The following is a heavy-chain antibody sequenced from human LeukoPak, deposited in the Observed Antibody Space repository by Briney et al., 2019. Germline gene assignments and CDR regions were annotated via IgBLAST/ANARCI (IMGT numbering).Heavy chain of an antibody. CDR1: GYTFTSYG. V-gene: IGHV1-18*01. D-gene: IGHD3-10*01. J-gene: IGHJ4*02. CDR2: ISAYNGNT. CDR3: ASSRITYYYGSGSLAY. Sequence: ASVKVSCKASGYTFTSYGISWVRQAPGQGLEWMGWISAYNGNTNYAQKLQGRVTMTTDTSTSTAYMELRSLRSDDTAVYYCASSRITYYYGSGSLAYWGQGTLVTASS.